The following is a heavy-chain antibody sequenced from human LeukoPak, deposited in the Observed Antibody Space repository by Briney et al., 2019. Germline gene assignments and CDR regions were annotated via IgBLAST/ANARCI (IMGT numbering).Heavy chain of an antibody. CDR2: IYYSGST. CDR3: ARGPYSSRYDY. Sequence: SETLSLTCTVSGGSISSSYWSWIRQPPGKGLEWIGYIYYSGSTNYNPSLKSRVTMLVDTSKNQFSLNLSSVTAADTAVYYCARGPYSSRYDYWGQGTVVTVSS. CDR1: GGSISSSY. V-gene: IGHV4-59*01. D-gene: IGHD6-13*01. J-gene: IGHJ4*02.